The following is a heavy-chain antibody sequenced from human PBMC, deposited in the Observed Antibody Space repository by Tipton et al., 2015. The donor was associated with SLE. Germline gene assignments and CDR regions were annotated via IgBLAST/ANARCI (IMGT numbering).Heavy chain of an antibody. CDR1: GGSFSGYY. D-gene: IGHD2-15*01. V-gene: IGHV4-34*01. J-gene: IGHJ3*02. CDR3: AREDIVVVVAATCGAFDI. Sequence: LRLSCAVYGGSFSGYYWSWIRQPPGKGLEWIGEINHSGSTNYYPSLKSRVTISVDTSKNQFSLKLSSVTAAATAVYYCAREDIVVVVAATCGAFDIWGQGTMVTVSS. CDR2: INHSGST.